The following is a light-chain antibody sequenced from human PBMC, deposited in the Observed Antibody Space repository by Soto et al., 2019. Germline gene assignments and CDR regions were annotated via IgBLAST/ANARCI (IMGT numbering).Light chain of an antibody. CDR1: QGISSW. CDR3: QQYNSYST. J-gene: IGKJ1*01. Sequence: DIQMTQSPSTLSPSVGDRVTITCRASQGISSWLAWYQQKPGKAPKLLIYDASSLESGVPSRFSGSGSGTEFTLTISSLQPDDFATYYCQQYNSYSTFGQGTKVDIK. CDR2: DAS. V-gene: IGKV1-5*01.